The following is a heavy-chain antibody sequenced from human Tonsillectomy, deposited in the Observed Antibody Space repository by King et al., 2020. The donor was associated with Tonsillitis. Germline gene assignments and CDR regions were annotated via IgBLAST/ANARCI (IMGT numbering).Heavy chain of an antibody. CDR2: IWYDVSNK. V-gene: IGHV3-33*01. Sequence: VQLVESGGGLVQPGRSLRLSCAASGFTFSNYGMHWVRQAPGKGLEWVAVIWYDVSNKYYAESVKGRFTISRDNSQNTLYLQMSSLRAEETAVYYCARDREGLDYWGQGTLVTVSS. CDR1: GFTFSNYG. CDR3: ARDREGLDY. J-gene: IGHJ4*02.